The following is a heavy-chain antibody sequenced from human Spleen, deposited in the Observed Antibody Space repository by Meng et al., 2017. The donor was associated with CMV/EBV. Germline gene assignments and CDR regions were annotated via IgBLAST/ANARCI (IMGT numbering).Heavy chain of an antibody. CDR1: GYSISSGYH. J-gene: IGHJ3*02. D-gene: IGHD3-9*01. CDR2: IYHSGST. CDR3: ARALGYYDILTGHYIDAFDI. V-gene: IGHV4-38-2*02. Sequence: GSLRLSCSVSGYSISSGYHWGWIRQPPGKGLEWIGSIYHSGSTYYNPSLKSRVTISVDTSKNQFSLKLTSVTAADTAVYYCARALGYYDILTGHYIDAFDIWGQGTMVTVSS.